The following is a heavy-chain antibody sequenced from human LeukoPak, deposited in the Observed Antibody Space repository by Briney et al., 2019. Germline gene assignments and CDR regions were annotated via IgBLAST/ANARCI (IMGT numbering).Heavy chain of an antibody. Sequence: SETLSLTCTVSGGSIRSSYYYWGWIRQPPGKGLEWIGGIYDSGSTYYNPSLKSRVTISVDTSKNQFSLKLSSVTAADTAVYYCARIELRFLEWLFPKYGMDVWGQGTTVTVSS. D-gene: IGHD3-3*01. V-gene: IGHV4-39*01. CDR2: IYDSGST. CDR1: GGSIRSSYYY. J-gene: IGHJ6*02. CDR3: ARIELRFLEWLFPKYGMDV.